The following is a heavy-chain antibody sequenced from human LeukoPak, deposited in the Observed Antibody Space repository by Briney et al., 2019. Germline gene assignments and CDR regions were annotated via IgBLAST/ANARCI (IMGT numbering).Heavy chain of an antibody. V-gene: IGHV4-59*08. Sequence: PSEPLSLTCTVSGGSISSYCGRWLRQPPGKGLEWIGCIYNSGSTYYNPSLKSRVTISVDTSKNQFSLKLSSVTAADTAVYYCARQGYSSSWYFLDYWGQGTLVTVSS. CDR1: GGSISSYC. J-gene: IGHJ4*02. CDR2: IYNSGST. CDR3: ARQGYSSSWYFLDY. D-gene: IGHD6-13*01.